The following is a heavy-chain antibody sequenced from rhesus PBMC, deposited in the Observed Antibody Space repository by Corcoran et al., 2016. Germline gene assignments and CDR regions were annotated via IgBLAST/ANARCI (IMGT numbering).Heavy chain of an antibody. CDR2: IDGNIAGT. D-gene: IGHD6-13*01. CDR3: ARDISSWSSNAFDF. Sequence: QVQLQESGPGLVKPSETLSLTCAVSGGSISGYYWSWLRQPPGKGLAWIGKIDGNIAGTNYNPSLKSRVTISKDTSKNQFSLKLSSVTAADTAVYYCARDISSWSSNAFDFWGQGLRVTVSS. V-gene: IGHV4-81*01. J-gene: IGHJ3*01. CDR1: GGSISGYY.